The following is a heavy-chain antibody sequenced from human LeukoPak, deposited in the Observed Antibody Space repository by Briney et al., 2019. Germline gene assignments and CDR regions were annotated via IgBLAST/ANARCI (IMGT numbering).Heavy chain of an antibody. CDR2: ISSSGSTI. CDR1: GFTFSDYY. D-gene: IGHD5-24*01. J-gene: IGHJ5*02. CDR3: ARERERSDWFDP. Sequence: GGSLRLSCAASGFTFSDYYMSWIRQAPGKGLEWVSYISSSGSTIYYADPVKGRFTISRDNAKNSLYLQMNSLRAEDTAVYYCARERERSDWFDPWGQGTLVTVSS. V-gene: IGHV3-11*01.